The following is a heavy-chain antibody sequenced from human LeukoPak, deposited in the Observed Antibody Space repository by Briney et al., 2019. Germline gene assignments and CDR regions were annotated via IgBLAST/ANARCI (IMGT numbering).Heavy chain of an antibody. J-gene: IGHJ5*02. V-gene: IGHV4-4*07. CDR2: INTSGSS. CDR3: AREGEGRGGPDP. Sequence: SETLSLTCTVSGVSISSYYWTWIRQPAGKGLEWIGRINTSGSSNYNPSLRSRVTMSVDTSKNQFSLNLNSVTAADTAIYYCAREGEGRGGPDPWAQGTLVTFSS. D-gene: IGHD1-26*01. CDR1: GVSISSYY.